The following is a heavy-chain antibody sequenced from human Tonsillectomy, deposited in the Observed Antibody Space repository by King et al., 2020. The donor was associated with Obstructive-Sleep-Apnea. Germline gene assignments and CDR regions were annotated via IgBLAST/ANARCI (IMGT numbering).Heavy chain of an antibody. D-gene: IGHD1/OR15-1a*01. Sequence: QLMQSGGGLVQPGRSLRLSCAASGFTFDDYAMHWVRQAPGKGLEWVSGISWNSGSIGYADSVKGRFTISRDNAKNSLYLQMNSLRAEDTALYYCAKDLTIGDYGMDVWGQGTTVTVSS. CDR3: AKDLTIGDYGMDV. CDR2: ISWNSGSI. CDR1: GFTFDDYA. J-gene: IGHJ6*02. V-gene: IGHV3-9*01.